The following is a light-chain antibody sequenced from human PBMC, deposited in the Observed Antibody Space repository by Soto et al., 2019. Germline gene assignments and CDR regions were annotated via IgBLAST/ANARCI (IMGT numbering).Light chain of an antibody. CDR2: DAS. J-gene: IGKJ4*01. Sequence: DIRMSQSLSSVSAYVEDAVTIPCRASQGISTSLGWYQQKPGKAPKLLIYDASTLQSGVPSRFSGSGSGTDFTLTISSLQPEDFATYYCQQANSFPLTFGGGTKVDI. V-gene: IGKV1D-12*01. CDR3: QQANSFPLT. CDR1: QGISTS.